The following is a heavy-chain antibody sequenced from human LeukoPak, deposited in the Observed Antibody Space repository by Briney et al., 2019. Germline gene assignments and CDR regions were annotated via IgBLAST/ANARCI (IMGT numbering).Heavy chain of an antibody. J-gene: IGHJ4*02. CDR3: ARRYCSSTSCYPHFDY. CDR1: GFTFSSYW. D-gene: IGHD2-2*01. Sequence: GGSLRLSCAASGFTFSSYWMSWVRQAPGKGLEWVANIKQDGSEKYYVDSVKGRFTISRDNAKNSLYLQMNSLRAEDTAVYYCARRYCSSTSCYPHFDYWGRGTLVTVSS. V-gene: IGHV3-7*01. CDR2: IKQDGSEK.